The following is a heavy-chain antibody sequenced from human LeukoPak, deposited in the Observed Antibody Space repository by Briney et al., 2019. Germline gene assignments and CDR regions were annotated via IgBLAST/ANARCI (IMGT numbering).Heavy chain of an antibody. V-gene: IGHV4-31*03. CDR2: IYYSGST. Sequence: PSETLSLTCTVSGGSISSGDYYWSWIRQHPGKGLEWIGYIYYSGSTYYNPSLKSRVIISVDTSKNQFSLKLSSVTAADTAVYYCARLGAYCSSTSRYRFVYWGQGTLVTVSS. D-gene: IGHD2-2*01. CDR3: ARLGAYCSSTSRYRFVY. J-gene: IGHJ4*02. CDR1: GGSISSGDYY.